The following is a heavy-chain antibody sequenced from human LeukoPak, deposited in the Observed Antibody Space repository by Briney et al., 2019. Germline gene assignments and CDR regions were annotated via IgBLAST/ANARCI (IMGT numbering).Heavy chain of an antibody. Sequence: SETLSLTCTVSGGSMGSYYWNRIRQPPGKGLEWIGYINYSGNTNYNPSLKSRVTISIDTSKNQFSLKLSSVTAADTAVYYCARYWWSGAAPGSWFDPWGQGTLVTVSS. CDR2: INYSGNT. D-gene: IGHD2-15*01. CDR1: GGSMGSYY. J-gene: IGHJ5*02. V-gene: IGHV4-59*08. CDR3: ARYWWSGAAPGSWFDP.